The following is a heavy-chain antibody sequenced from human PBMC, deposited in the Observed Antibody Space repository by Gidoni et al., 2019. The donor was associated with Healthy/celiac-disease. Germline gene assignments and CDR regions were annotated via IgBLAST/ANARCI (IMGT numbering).Heavy chain of an antibody. CDR2: IYYSGST. Sequence: QVQLQESGPGLVKPSETLSLTCTVSGGSISSYYWSWIRQPPGKGLEWIGYIYYSGSTNYNPSLKSRVTISVDTSKNQFSLKLSSVTAADTAVYYCARAWYSSGWCPFDYWGQGTLVTVSS. D-gene: IGHD6-19*01. V-gene: IGHV4-59*01. J-gene: IGHJ4*02. CDR1: GGSISSYY. CDR3: ARAWYSSGWCPFDY.